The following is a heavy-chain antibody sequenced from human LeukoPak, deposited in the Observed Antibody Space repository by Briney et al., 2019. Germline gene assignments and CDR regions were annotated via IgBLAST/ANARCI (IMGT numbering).Heavy chain of an antibody. V-gene: IGHV4-59*12. J-gene: IGHJ4*02. CDR1: GGSISSYY. CDR2: IYYSGST. Sequence: SETLSLTCTVSGGSISSYYWSWIRQPPGKGLEWIGYIYYSGSTNYNPSLKSRVTISVDTSKNQFSLKLSSVTAADTAVYYCARGVTTDCFDYWGQGTLVTVSS. CDR3: ARGVTTDCFDY. D-gene: IGHD4-17*01.